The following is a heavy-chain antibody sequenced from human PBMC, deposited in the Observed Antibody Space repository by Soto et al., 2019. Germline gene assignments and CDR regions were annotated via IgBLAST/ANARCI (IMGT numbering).Heavy chain of an antibody. CDR2: ISGSGGST. D-gene: IGHD3-10*01. CDR3: APRWFGELFSLPDNNWFDP. CDR1: GFTFSSYA. V-gene: IGHV3-23*01. J-gene: IGHJ5*02. Sequence: GGSLRLSCAASGFTFSSYAMSWVRQAPGKGLEWVSAISGSGGSTYYADSVKGRFTISRDNSKNTLYLQMNSLRAEDTAVYYCAPRWFGELFSLPDNNWFDPWGQGTLVTVSS.